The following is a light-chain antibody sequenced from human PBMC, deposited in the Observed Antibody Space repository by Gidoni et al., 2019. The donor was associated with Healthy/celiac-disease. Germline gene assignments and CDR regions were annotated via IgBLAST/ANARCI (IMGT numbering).Light chain of an antibody. CDR1: QCVSSY. Sequence: EIVLTQSPATLSLSPGERATLSCRASQCVSSYLAWYQQKPGQAPRLLIYDASNRATGIPARFSGSGSGTDFTFTISSLEPEDFAVYYCQQRSNWPPSITFGQGTRLEIK. CDR3: QQRSNWPPSIT. J-gene: IGKJ5*01. V-gene: IGKV3-11*01. CDR2: DAS.